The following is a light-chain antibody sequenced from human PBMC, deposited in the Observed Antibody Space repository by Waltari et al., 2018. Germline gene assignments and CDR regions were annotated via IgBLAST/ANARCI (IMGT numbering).Light chain of an antibody. J-gene: IGLJ1*01. CDR2: SIN. V-gene: IGLV1-44*01. Sequence: QSVLTQSPSASGTPAQRVVISCSGSSSSIGSNTVNWYQQLPGTAPKLLIYSINQRPSGVPDRFSGSKSGTSASLAISGLQSEDEADYYCAAWDDSLNGYVFGTGTKVTVL. CDR3: AAWDDSLNGYV. CDR1: SSSIGSNT.